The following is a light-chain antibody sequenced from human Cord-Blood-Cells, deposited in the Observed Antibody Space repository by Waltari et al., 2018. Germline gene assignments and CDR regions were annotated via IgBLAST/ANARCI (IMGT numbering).Light chain of an antibody. J-gene: IGLJ2*01. CDR1: SSDVGSYNL. CDR3: CSYACSSTVVV. V-gene: IGLV2-23*03. CDR2: EGS. Sequence: QSALTQPASVSGSPGQSITIYCTGTSSDVGSYNLVSWYQQHPGKTPKPMIYEGSKRRSGVSNRLCGSKSGSTATLTMSGRQAEDEADYYCCSYACSSTVVVFGGGSKLTVL.